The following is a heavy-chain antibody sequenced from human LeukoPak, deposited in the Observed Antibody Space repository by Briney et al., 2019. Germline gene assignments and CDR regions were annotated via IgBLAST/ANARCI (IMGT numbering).Heavy chain of an antibody. J-gene: IGHJ4*02. V-gene: IGHV3-7*03. CDR3: ARDNGWSADF. CDR1: GFTFSHHW. Sequence: PGGSLRLSCEASGFTFSHHWMYWVRQAPGKGLEWVANIKQDGSAKPYVDSVKGRFTISRDNAKNSLFLQMNSLRAEDTAVYYCARDNGWSADFWGQGTLVTVSS. CDR2: IKQDGSAK. D-gene: IGHD2-15*01.